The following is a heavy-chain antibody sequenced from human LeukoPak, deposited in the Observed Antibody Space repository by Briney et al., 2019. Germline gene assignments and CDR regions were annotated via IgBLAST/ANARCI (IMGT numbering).Heavy chain of an antibody. CDR2: IYPGDSTT. CDR3: ARVEGFPGY. V-gene: IGHV5-51*01. J-gene: IGHJ4*02. D-gene: IGHD5-24*01. Sequence: GESLKISCKGSGYSFSNYWIARVRQMPGKGLEWMGIIYPGDSTTKYSPSFQGQVTISADKSITTAYLQWGSLKASDTAMYYCARVEGFPGYWGQGTLVTVSS. CDR1: GYSFSNYW.